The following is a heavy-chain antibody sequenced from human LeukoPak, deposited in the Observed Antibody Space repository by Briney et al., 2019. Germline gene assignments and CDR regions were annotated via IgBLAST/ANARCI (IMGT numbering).Heavy chain of an antibody. CDR2: ISSSSSYI. V-gene: IGHV3-21*01. D-gene: IGHD3-9*01. Sequence: GGSLRLSCVVSGFTFRSYSMNWVRQAPGKGLEWVSSISSSSSYIYYADSVKGRFTISRDNSKNTLYLQMNSLRAEDTAVYYCARGGGSYDILTGDYKPHDYWGQGTLVTVSS. CDR1: GFTFRSYS. CDR3: ARGGGSYDILTGDYKPHDY. J-gene: IGHJ4*02.